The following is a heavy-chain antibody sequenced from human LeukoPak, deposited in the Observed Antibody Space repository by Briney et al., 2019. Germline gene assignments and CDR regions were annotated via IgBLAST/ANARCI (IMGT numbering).Heavy chain of an antibody. D-gene: IGHD5-12*01. Sequence: GGSLRLSGAASRFTFSSYAMTWVRQAPGKGLEWVSAITGSGATTAYTDSVKGRFTISRDNSKNTLYLQMNSLRVEDTAIYYCAKYSAFDSGYFDYWGQGALVTVSS. J-gene: IGHJ4*02. CDR1: RFTFSSYA. CDR3: AKYSAFDSGYFDY. V-gene: IGHV3-23*01. CDR2: ITGSGATT.